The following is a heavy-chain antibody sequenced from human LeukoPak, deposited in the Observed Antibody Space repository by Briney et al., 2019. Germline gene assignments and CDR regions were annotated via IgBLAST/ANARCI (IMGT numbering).Heavy chain of an antibody. CDR1: GGSISSYY. J-gene: IGHJ6*03. D-gene: IGHD3-3*01. Sequence: PSETLSLTCTVSGGSISSYYWSWIRQPAGKGLEWIGRIYTSGSTNYNPSLKSRVTMSVGTSKNQFSLKLSSVTAADTAVYYCARTGPFSRFWSGYTYYYYYYMDVWGKGTTVTVSS. CDR2: IYTSGST. V-gene: IGHV4-4*07. CDR3: ARTGPFSRFWSGYTYYYYYYMDV.